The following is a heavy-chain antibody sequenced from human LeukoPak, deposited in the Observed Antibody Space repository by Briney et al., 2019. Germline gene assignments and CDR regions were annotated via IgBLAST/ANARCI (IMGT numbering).Heavy chain of an antibody. D-gene: IGHD3-22*01. CDR1: GGSISSGSYY. CDR3: AREDRLGYYDSSGYLDF. V-gene: IGHV4-61*02. Sequence: SETLSLTCTVSGGSISSGSYYWSWIRQPAGKGLEWIGRIYTSGSTNYNPSLKSRVTISVDTSKNQFSLKLSSVTAADTAVYYCAREDRLGYYDSSGYLDFWGQGTLVTVSS. J-gene: IGHJ4*02. CDR2: IYTSGST.